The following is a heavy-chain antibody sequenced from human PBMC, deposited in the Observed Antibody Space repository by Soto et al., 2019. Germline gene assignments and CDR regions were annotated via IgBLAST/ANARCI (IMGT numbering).Heavy chain of an antibody. CDR3: ARDGATVTTRGSWENYYYHGMDV. J-gene: IGHJ6*02. V-gene: IGHV3-48*02. D-gene: IGHD4-17*01. CDR1: GFTFSSYS. CDR2: ISGSGSPT. Sequence: GGSLRLSCAASGFTFSSYSMNWVRQAPGKGLEWISYISGSGSPTYYADSVKGRFTISRDNAKNSLYLQMNSLRDEDTAVYYCARDGATVTTRGSWENYYYHGMDVWGQGTTVTVSS.